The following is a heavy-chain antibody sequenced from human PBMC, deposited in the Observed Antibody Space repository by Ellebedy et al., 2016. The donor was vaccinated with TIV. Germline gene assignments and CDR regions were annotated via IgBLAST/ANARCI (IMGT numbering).Heavy chain of an antibody. CDR2: IYYSGST. CDR3: ARVSYSSGWPRSAFDI. V-gene: IGHV4-59*12. Sequence: MPSETLSLTCTVSGGSISSYYWSWIRQPPGKGLEWIGYIYYSGSTNYNPSLKSRVTISVDTSKNQFSLKLSSVTAADTAVYYCARVSYSSGWPRSAFDIWGQGTMVTVSS. D-gene: IGHD6-19*01. J-gene: IGHJ3*02. CDR1: GGSISSYY.